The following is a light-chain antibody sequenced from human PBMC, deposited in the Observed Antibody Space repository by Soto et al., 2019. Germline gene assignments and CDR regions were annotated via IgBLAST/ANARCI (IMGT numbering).Light chain of an antibody. Sequence: EIVLTQSPATLSLSPGERATLSCRASQSVSSYLAWYQQKPGQAPRLLIYDASSRATGIPARFSGSGSGTDFTLTISSLEPEDFAVYYCHQRSNWPRTFGQGTKVEIK. CDR3: HQRSNWPRT. CDR1: QSVSSY. CDR2: DAS. V-gene: IGKV3-11*01. J-gene: IGKJ1*01.